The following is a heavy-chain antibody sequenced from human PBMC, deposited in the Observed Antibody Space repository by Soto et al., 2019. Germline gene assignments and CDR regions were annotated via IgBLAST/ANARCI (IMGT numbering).Heavy chain of an antibody. CDR1: GFTFSSYL. J-gene: IGHJ4*02. Sequence: QVQLVESGGGVVQPGRSLRLSCAASGFTFSSYLMHWVRQAPGKGLEWVAVISNDGSNKYYADSVKGRFTISRDNSKNTLYLQMNRLRVEDTAVYYCAREFTLTTFDYWGQGTLVTVSS. CDR3: AREFTLTTFDY. V-gene: IGHV3-30-3*01. D-gene: IGHD4-17*01. CDR2: ISNDGSNK.